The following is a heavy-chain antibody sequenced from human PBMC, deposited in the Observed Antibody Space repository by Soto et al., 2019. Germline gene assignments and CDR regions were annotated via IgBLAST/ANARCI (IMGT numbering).Heavy chain of an antibody. CDR1: GFTFSSYG. J-gene: IGHJ6*02. V-gene: IGHV3-30*18. Sequence: PGGSLRLSCAASGFTFSSYGMHWVRQAPGKGLEWVAVISYDGSNKYYADSVKGRFTISRDNSKNTLYLQMNSLRAEDTAVYYCAKDLFLEPWHYGMAVWGQGTTVTVSS. CDR3: AKDLFLEPWHYGMAV. D-gene: IGHD3-3*01. CDR2: ISYDGSNK.